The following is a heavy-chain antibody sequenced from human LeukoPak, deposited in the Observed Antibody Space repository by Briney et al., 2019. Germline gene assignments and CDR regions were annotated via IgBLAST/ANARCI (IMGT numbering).Heavy chain of an antibody. CDR3: ARGGYSYGYNY. J-gene: IGHJ4*02. D-gene: IGHD5-18*01. Sequence: SETLSLTCTVSGGSISSSSYYWGWIRQPPGKGLEWIGSIYYSGSTYYNPPLKSRVTISVDTSKNQFSLKLSSVTAADTAVYYCARGGYSYGYNYWGQGTLVTVSS. V-gene: IGHV4-39*07. CDR1: GGSISSSSYY. CDR2: IYYSGST.